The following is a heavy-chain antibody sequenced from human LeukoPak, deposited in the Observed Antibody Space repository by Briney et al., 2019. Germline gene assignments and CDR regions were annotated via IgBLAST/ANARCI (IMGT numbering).Heavy chain of an antibody. D-gene: IGHD3-22*01. J-gene: IGHJ5*02. CDR3: ARELLITRTWFDP. CDR1: GYTFTSYD. V-gene: IGHV7-4-1*02. CDR2: INTNTGNP. Sequence: ASVKVSCKASGYTFTSYDINWVRQATGQGLEWMGWINTNTGNPTYAQGFTGRFVFSLDTSVSTAYLQISSLKAEDTAVYYCARELLITRTWFDPWGQGTLVTVSS.